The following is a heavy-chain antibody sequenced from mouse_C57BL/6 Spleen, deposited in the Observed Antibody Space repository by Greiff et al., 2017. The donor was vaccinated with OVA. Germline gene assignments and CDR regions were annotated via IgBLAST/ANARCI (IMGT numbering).Heavy chain of an antibody. Sequence: QVQLQQSGAELAKPGASVKLSCKASGYTFTSYWMHWVKQRPGQGLEWIGYINPSSGYTKYNQKFKDKATLTADKSSSPAYMQLSSLTYENSAIYYGAKGGVYSWGAREYRGQGTSGTVSS. D-gene: IGHD2-1*01. CDR1: GYTFTSYW. J-gene: IGHJ4*01. CDR2: INPSSGYT. V-gene: IGHV1-7*01. CDR3: AKGGVYSWGAREY.